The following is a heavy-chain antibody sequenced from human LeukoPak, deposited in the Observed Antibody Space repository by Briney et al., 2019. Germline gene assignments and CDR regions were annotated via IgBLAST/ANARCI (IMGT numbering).Heavy chain of an antibody. D-gene: IGHD1-14*01. V-gene: IGHV1-69*13. J-gene: IGHJ4*02. CDR2: IIPVFGTA. CDR1: GGTLSNYI. CDR3: ARDNQYHTGLFDY. Sequence: SVKVSCKTSGGTLSNYILSWVRQAPGQGLEWMGGIIPVFGTANYAQKFQDRVTITADESTNTVYMELSNLRSEDTAVYYCARDNQYHTGLFDYWGQGTLVTVSS.